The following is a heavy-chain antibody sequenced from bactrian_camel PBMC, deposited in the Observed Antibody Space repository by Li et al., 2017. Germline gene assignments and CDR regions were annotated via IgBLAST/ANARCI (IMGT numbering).Heavy chain of an antibody. CDR2: IRADGSR. CDR3: LRSALGPCAGD. J-gene: IGHJ4*01. CDR1: GYTYINYC. Sequence: VQLVESGGGSVQAGGSLRLACAVSGYTYINYCMGWFRQAPGKEREWVSTIRADGSRSNADSVKGRFTISKDKAKDTVYLQMNSLKPEDTAMYSCLRSALGPCAGDWGQGTQVTVS. V-gene: IGHV3S40*01. D-gene: IGHD5*01.